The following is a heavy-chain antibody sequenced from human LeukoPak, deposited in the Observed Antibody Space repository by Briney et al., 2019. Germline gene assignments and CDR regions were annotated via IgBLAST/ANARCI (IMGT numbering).Heavy chain of an antibody. CDR1: GGTFSSYA. CDR3: ARVNKTSLQLGHPLDY. Sequence: ASVKVSCKASGGTFSSYAISWVRQAPGQGLEWMGGIIPIFGTANYAQKFQGRVTITADESTSTAYMELSSLRSEDTAVYYCARVNKTSLQLGHPLDYWGQGTLVTVSS. CDR2: IIPIFGTA. D-gene: IGHD6-13*01. J-gene: IGHJ4*02. V-gene: IGHV1-69*13.